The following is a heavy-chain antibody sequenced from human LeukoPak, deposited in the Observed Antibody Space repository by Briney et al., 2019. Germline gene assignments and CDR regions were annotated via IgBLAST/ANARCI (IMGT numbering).Heavy chain of an antibody. V-gene: IGHV3-74*01. CDR3: VRDVWGDRDSYFDY. Sequence: GGSLRLSCAASGFTFSRYWMHWVRQAPGKGLVWVSRINSDGRSTSYADSVTGRFTISRDNAKNTLYLQMNSLRAEGTAVYYCVRDVWGDRDSYFDYWGQGALVTVSS. D-gene: IGHD2-21*01. J-gene: IGHJ4*02. CDR1: GFTFSRYW. CDR2: INSDGRST.